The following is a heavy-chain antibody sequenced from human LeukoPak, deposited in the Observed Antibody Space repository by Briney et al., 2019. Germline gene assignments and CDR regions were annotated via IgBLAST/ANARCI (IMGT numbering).Heavy chain of an antibody. J-gene: IGHJ6*03. V-gene: IGHV4-34*01. Sequence: SETLSLTCAVYGGSFSGYYWSWIRQPPGKWLEWIGEINHSGSTNYNPSLKSRVTISVDTSKNQFSLKLSSVTAADTAVYYCARESPDSSGYYLFYYYYYMDVWGKGTTVTVSS. CDR3: ARESPDSSGYYLFYYYYYMDV. D-gene: IGHD3-22*01. CDR1: GGSFSGYY. CDR2: INHSGST.